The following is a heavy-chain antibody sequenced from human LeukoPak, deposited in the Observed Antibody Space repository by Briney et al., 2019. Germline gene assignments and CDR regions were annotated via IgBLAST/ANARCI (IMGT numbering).Heavy chain of an antibody. D-gene: IGHD1-14*01. CDR1: GYTFSNYF. CDR2: INTNTGNP. CDR3: ARLGTPTFYYYMDV. J-gene: IGHJ6*03. V-gene: IGHV7-4-1*04. Sequence: GASVKVSCKASGYTFSNYFMNWVRQAPGQGLEWMGWINTNTGNPTYAQGFTGRFVFSSDTSVSMAYLQISSLKAEDTAVYYCARLGTPTFYYYMDVWGKGTTVTVSS.